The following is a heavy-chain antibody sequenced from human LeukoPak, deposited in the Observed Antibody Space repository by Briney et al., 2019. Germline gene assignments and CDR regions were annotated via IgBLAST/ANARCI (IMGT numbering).Heavy chain of an antibody. V-gene: IGHV3-23*01. D-gene: IGHD5-18*01. CDR1: GSTFSSYG. CDR3: AKDPPTVMANAFHI. Sequence: GGSLRLSCAASGSTFSSYGMSWVRQAPGKGLEWVSSISGSGGTTYYADSVKGRFTISRDNSKNTLYLQMNSLRADDTAVYSRAKDPPTVMANAFHIWGQGTMVTVS. CDR2: ISGSGGTT. J-gene: IGHJ3*02.